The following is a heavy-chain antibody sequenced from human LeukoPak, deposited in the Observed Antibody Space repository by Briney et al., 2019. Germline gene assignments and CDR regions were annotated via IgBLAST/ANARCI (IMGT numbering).Heavy chain of an antibody. V-gene: IGHV4-59*01. CDR1: GGSISSYY. CDR2: MYFGGSS. D-gene: IGHD5-18*01. CDR3: TRASRGYSYGFAEY. J-gene: IGHJ4*02. Sequence: SETLSLTCTVSGGSISSYYWSWIRQPPGKGLEWIGYMYFGGSSNCNPSLKSRVTISVDTSKNQLSLNLNSVTAVDTAVYYCTRASRGYSYGFAEYWGQGTLVTVSS.